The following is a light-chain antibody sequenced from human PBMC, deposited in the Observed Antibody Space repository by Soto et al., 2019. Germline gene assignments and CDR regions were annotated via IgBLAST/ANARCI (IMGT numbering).Light chain of an antibody. J-gene: IGLJ2*01. Sequence: HLVLTQSPSASASLGASVKLTCTLTSGHNNYAIAWHQQQPEKGPRYLMNLNSDGSHKKGDGIPDRFSGSSSGAERYLIISSLQSEDEADYYCQTWDTGIRVFGGGTQLTVL. CDR1: SGHNNYA. V-gene: IGLV4-69*01. CDR3: QTWDTGIRV. CDR2: LNSDGSH.